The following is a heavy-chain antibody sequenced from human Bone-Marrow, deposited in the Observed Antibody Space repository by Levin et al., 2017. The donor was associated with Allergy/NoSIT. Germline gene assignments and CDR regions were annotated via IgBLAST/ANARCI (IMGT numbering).Heavy chain of an antibody. D-gene: IGHD6-13*01. CDR3: ARVALYSSSWYLDVFDL. Sequence: PSETLSLTCSVSGGSVSGYYWSWIRQPPGKGLEWIGYMHYTGSTEYNPSVKSRVPISIDTSEDQVSLQMASVTAADTAVYYCARVALYSSSWYLDVFDLWGQGTMVVVSS. CDR1: GGSVSGYY. CDR2: MHYTGST. V-gene: IGHV4-59*02. J-gene: IGHJ3*01.